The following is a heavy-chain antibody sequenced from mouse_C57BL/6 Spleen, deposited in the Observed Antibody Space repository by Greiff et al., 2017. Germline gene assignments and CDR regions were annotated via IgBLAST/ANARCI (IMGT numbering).Heavy chain of an antibody. Sequence: VQLQQSGAELVKPGASVKLSCKASGYTFTEYTIPWVKQRSGQGLEWIGWFYPGSGSIKYNEKFKDKATLTVDKSSSTVYMELSSLTSEDSAVYFCARHEENTTVEASFAMAYWGQGTSVTVSS. CDR2: FYPGSGSI. CDR3: ARHEENTTVEASFAMAY. V-gene: IGHV1-62-2*01. D-gene: IGHD1-1*01. CDR1: GYTFTEYT. J-gene: IGHJ4*01.